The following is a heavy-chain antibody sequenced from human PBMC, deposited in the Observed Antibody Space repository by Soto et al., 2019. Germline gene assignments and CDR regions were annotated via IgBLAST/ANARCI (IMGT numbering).Heavy chain of an antibody. V-gene: IGHV3-30*18. CDR2: ISYDGSNK. D-gene: IGHD5-18*01. J-gene: IGHJ2*01. CDR1: GFTFSSYG. Sequence: PGGSLRLSCAASGFTFSSYGMHWVRQAPGKGLEWVAVISYDGSNKYYADSVKGRFTISRDNSKNTLYLQMNSLRAEDTAVYYCAKDHRSYGFWYFDLWGRGTLVTVSS. CDR3: AKDHRSYGFWYFDL.